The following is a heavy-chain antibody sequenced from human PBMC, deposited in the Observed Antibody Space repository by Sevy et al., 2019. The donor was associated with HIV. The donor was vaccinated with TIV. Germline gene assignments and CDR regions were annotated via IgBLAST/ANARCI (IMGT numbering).Heavy chain of an antibody. CDR3: ARDSGTYHGFDL. Sequence: GGSLRLSCAASGFPFSSYSFYWVRQAPGKGLEYVSAIGSDGETTLYASSVKGRFTISRDNSKNTVFLQMGRLRSEDMGVYYCARDSGTYHGFDLWGRGTMVTVSS. V-gene: IGHV3-64*01. CDR2: IGSDGETT. D-gene: IGHD1-26*01. J-gene: IGHJ3*01. CDR1: GFPFSSYS.